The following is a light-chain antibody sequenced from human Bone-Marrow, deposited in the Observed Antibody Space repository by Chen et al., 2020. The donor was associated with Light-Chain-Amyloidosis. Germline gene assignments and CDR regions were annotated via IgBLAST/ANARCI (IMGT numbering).Light chain of an antibody. V-gene: IGLV2-14*01. CDR2: EVT. J-gene: IGLJ1*01. CDR1: SSDVGGDNH. Sequence: QSALPQPTSVSGSPPQSLTISCTGTSSDVGGDNHGSWYTQHPDKTPKLLIYEVTNRPSLVPDRCSGSKSDNTASLTISGHQTEDEADYFCSSYTITNTLVFGSGTRVNVL. CDR3: SSYTITNTLV.